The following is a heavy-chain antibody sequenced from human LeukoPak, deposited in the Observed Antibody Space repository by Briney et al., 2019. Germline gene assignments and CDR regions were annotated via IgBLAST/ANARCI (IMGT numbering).Heavy chain of an antibody. D-gene: IGHD2-21*01. CDR3: AREELPDY. CDR1: GFTFSSYG. J-gene: IGHJ4*02. V-gene: IGHV3-30*03. Sequence: GGSLRLSCAASGFTFSSYGMHWVRQAPGKGLEWVAVISYDGSNKYYADSVKGRFTISRDNAKNSLYLQMNSLRAEDTAVYYCAREELPDYWGQGTLVTVSS. CDR2: ISYDGSNK.